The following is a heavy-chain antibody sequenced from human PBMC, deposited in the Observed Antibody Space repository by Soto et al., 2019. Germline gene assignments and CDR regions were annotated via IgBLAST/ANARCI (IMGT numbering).Heavy chain of an antibody. CDR1: GYTFTGYY. CDR2: INPNSGGT. Sequence: ASVKVSCKACGYTFTGYYMHWVRQAPGQGLEWMGWINPNSGGTNYAQKFQGWVTMTRDTSISTAYMELSRLRSDDTAVYYCAREVIAARPVDSSAFDIWGQGTMVTVSS. V-gene: IGHV1-2*04. CDR3: AREVIAARPVDSSAFDI. J-gene: IGHJ3*02. D-gene: IGHD6-6*01.